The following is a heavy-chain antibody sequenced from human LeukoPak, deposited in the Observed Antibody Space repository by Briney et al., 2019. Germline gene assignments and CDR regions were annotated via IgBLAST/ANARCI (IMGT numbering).Heavy chain of an antibody. CDR1: GYTFTSYY. D-gene: IGHD1-26*01. CDR3: ARAGDQPLPYYFDF. CDR2: INPSGGIT. Sequence: ASVTVSCKASGYTFTSYYMHWVRQAPGQGLEWMGIINPSGGITSYAQKFQGRVTMTRDMSTSTVYMELRSLRSDDTAVYYCARAGDQPLPYYFDFWGQGTLVTVSS. V-gene: IGHV1-46*01. J-gene: IGHJ4*02.